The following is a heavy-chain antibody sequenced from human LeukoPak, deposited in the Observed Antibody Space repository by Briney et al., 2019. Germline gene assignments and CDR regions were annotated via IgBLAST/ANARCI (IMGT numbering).Heavy chain of an antibody. V-gene: IGHV4-59*01. D-gene: IGHD2-15*01. CDR1: GGSISSYY. CDR2: IYYSGST. J-gene: IGHJ3*02. Sequence: KPSETLSLTCTVSGGSISSYYWSWIRQPPGKGLEWIGYIYYSGSTNYNPSLKSRVTISVDTSKNQFSLKLSSVTAADTAVYYCASLGYCSGGSCYHDASDIWGQGTMVTVSS. CDR3: ASLGYCSGGSCYHDASDI.